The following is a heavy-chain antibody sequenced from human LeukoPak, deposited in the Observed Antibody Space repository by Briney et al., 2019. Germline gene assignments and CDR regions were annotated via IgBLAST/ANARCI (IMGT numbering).Heavy chain of an antibody. CDR3: ARSATVRKYSRGWYNDY. V-gene: IGHV1-2*02. CDR2: INPNSGGT. J-gene: IGHJ4*02. Sequence: APVKVSCKASGYTFTGYYMHWVRQAPGQGLEWMGWINPNSGGTNYAQKFQGRVAMTRDTSISTAYMELSRLRSDDTAVYYCARSATVRKYSRGWYNDYWGQGTLVTVSS. CDR1: GYTFTGYY. D-gene: IGHD6-19*01.